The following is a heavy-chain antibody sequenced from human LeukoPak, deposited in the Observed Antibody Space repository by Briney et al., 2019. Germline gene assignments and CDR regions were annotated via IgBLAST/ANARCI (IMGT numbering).Heavy chain of an antibody. CDR3: ARGWELDP. CDR2: IKQDGSEK. V-gene: IGHV3-7*05. J-gene: IGHJ5*02. Sequence: AGGSLRLSWAASGFPSSRYWLSWVRQAPGKGLEWVANIKQDGSEKYYVDSVKGRFTISRDNAKNSLYLQMNSLRVEDTAVYYCARGWELDPWGQGTLVTVSS. D-gene: IGHD1-26*01. CDR1: GFPSSRYW.